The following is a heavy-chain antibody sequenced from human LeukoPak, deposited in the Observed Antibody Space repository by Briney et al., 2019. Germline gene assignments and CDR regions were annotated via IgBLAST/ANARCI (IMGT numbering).Heavy chain of an antibody. CDR2: VNPNSGGT. J-gene: IGHJ4*02. CDR1: GYTFIGYY. Sequence: ASVKVSCKASGYTFIGYYMHWVRQAPGQGLEWMGWVNPNSGGTNYAQKFQGRVTMTRDTSISTAYMELSRLRSDDTAVYYCARSVAARDIDYWGQGTLVTVSS. V-gene: IGHV1-2*02. D-gene: IGHD6-6*01. CDR3: ARSVAARDIDY.